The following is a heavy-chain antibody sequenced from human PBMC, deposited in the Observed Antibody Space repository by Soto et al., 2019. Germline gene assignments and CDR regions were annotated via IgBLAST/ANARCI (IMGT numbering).Heavy chain of an antibody. J-gene: IGHJ4*02. D-gene: IGHD6-19*01. Sequence: QVQLQQWGAGLLKPSETLSLTCAVYGGSFSGYYWSWIRKPPGKGLEWIGEINHSGSTNYNPSHRSRVTISVDTSKNQFSLKLSSVTAADTAVYYCAGGWQQWLVDYWGQGTLVTVSS. V-gene: IGHV4-34*01. CDR2: INHSGST. CDR1: GGSFSGYY. CDR3: AGGWQQWLVDY.